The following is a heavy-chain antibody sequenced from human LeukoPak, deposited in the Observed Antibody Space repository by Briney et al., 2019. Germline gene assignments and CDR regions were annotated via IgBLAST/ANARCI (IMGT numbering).Heavy chain of an antibody. CDR1: GFPFIEYS. J-gene: IGHJ4*02. Sequence: GGFLRLSCTASGFPFIEYSMNWVRQATGKGLEWISYIGIDSGNTKYADSVRGRFTISTDKAKNSLYLQMNSLRVEDTAVYYCARDHNYAFDNWGQGTLVSVAS. CDR2: IGIDSGNT. V-gene: IGHV3-48*01. D-gene: IGHD1-1*01. CDR3: ARDHNYAFDN.